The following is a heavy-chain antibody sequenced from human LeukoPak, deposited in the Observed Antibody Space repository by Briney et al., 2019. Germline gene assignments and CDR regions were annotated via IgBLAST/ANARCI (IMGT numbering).Heavy chain of an antibody. CDR3: TVDSTPYYDYWSGLRGFDY. D-gene: IGHD3-3*01. CDR1: GYTFTDYY. Sequence: ASVKVSCKASGYTFTDYYMHWVRQAPGQGLEWMGWINPDSGDTKNAQKFQDRVTMTRDTPISTAYMELSRLRSDDTAVYYCTVDSTPYYDYWSGLRGFDYWGQGTAVTVPS. J-gene: IGHJ4*02. V-gene: IGHV1-2*02. CDR2: INPDSGDT.